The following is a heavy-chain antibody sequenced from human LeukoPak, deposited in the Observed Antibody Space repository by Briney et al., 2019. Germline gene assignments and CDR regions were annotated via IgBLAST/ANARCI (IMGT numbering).Heavy chain of an antibody. D-gene: IGHD1/OR15-1a*01. V-gene: IGHV3-15*01. CDR3: TADVPEHPAQIDY. Sequence: GGSLRLSCAASGFTFSNAGMNWARHAPGGGPEGVRHIKSKRDGKTTDYPSAVNDRFSVSRDDSKYTLYLQVNSLKVEDTGVYYCTADVPEHPAQIDYWGQGTLVTVSS. J-gene: IGHJ4*02. CDR2: IKSKRDGKTT. CDR1: GFTFSNAG.